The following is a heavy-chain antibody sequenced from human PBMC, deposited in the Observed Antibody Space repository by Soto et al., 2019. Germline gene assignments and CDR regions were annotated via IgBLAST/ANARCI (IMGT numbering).Heavy chain of an antibody. Sequence: PSETLSLTCTVSGGSISSGDYYWSWIRQPPGKGLEWIGYIYYSGSTYYNPSLKSRVTISVDTSKNQFSLKLSSVTAAYTAVYYCARGLWFGEFTYYFDYWGQGTLVTVSS. CDR3: ARGLWFGEFTYYFDY. CDR1: GGSISSGDYY. D-gene: IGHD3-10*01. V-gene: IGHV4-30-4*01. CDR2: IYYSGST. J-gene: IGHJ4*02.